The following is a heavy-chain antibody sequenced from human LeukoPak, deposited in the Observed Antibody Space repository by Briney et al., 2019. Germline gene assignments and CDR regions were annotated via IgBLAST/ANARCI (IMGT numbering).Heavy chain of an antibody. CDR2: IYYSGST. D-gene: IGHD4/OR15-4a*01. V-gene: IGHV4-39*01. CDR1: GGSISSSSYY. CDR3: ARHRMVADLFDY. Sequence: SETLSLTCTVSGGSISSSSYYWGWIRQPPGKGLEWIGSIYYSGSTYYNPSLKSRVTISVDTSKNQFSLKLSSVTAADTAVYYCARHRMVADLFDYWGQGTLVTVSS. J-gene: IGHJ4*02.